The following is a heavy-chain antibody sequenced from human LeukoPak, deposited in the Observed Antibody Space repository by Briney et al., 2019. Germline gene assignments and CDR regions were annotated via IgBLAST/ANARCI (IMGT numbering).Heavy chain of an antibody. CDR2: ISSSGSTI. D-gene: IGHD6-6*01. V-gene: IGHV3-48*04. CDR3: ATYSSSSPDY. CDR1: GFTFSSYS. J-gene: IGHJ4*02. Sequence: GGSLRLSCAASGFTFSSYSMNWIRQAPGKGLEWVSYISSSGSTIYYADSVKGRFTISRDNAKNSLYLQMNSLRAEDTAVYYCATYSSSSPDYWGQGTLVTVSS.